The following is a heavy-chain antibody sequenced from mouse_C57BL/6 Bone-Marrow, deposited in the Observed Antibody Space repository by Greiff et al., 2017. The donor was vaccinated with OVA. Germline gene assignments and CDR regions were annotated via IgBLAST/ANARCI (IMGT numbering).Heavy chain of an antibody. J-gene: IGHJ1*03. Sequence: VQLQQSGPVLVKPGASVKMSCKASGYTFTDYYMNWVKQSHGKSLEWIGVINPYNGGTSYNQKFKGKATLTVDKSSSTAYMELNSLTSEDSAVYYWAKGCDYGSSYVPHRCFDVWGTGTTVTVSS. CDR3: AKGCDYGSSYVPHRCFDV. CDR1: GYTFTDYY. V-gene: IGHV1-19*01. D-gene: IGHD1-1*01. CDR2: INPYNGGT.